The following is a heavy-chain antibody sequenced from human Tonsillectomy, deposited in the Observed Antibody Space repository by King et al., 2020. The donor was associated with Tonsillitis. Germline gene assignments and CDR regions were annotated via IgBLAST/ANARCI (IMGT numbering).Heavy chain of an antibody. CDR2: INPISGDT. V-gene: IGHV1-2*02. Sequence: VQLVESGAEVKKPGASVKVSCKASGYTFTAYYMHWVRQAPGQGLEWMGWINPISGDTDCAQKFQGGVTMTRDTSISTVYIELSRLTSDDTAVYYCARAWLEERRYLALGGRGTLATVPS. CDR1: GYTFTAYY. D-gene: IGHD3-22*01. CDR3: ARAWLEERRYLAL. J-gene: IGHJ2*01.